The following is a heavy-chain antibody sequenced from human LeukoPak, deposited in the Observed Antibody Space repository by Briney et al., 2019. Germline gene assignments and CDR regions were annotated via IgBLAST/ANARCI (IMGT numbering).Heavy chain of an antibody. Sequence: SETLSLTCTVSGGSISSYYWSWIRQPAGKGLEWIGRIYTSGSTNHNPSLKSRVTISVDEAKNQFSLKLSSVTAGDTAVYYCARDCSGGSCYPHYYYMDVWGKGTTVTVSS. V-gene: IGHV4-4*07. CDR3: ARDCSGGSCYPHYYYMDV. J-gene: IGHJ6*03. CDR1: GGSISSYY. CDR2: IYTSGST. D-gene: IGHD2-15*01.